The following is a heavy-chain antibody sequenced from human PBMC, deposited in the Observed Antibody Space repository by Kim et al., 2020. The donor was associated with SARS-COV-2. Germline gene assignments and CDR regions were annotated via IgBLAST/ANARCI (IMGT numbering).Heavy chain of an antibody. Sequence: GGSLRLSCSASGFTFSSYAMNWVRQAPGKGLEWVSSISAGGGSTYYADSVKGRFTISRDNSKNTLYLQMNSLRGEDTAVYYCAKKNSGPHHPFDYWGQGTLVTVSS. CDR3: AKKNSGPHHPFDY. J-gene: IGHJ4*02. D-gene: IGHD1-26*01. CDR2: ISAGGGST. V-gene: IGHV3-23*01. CDR1: GFTFSSYA.